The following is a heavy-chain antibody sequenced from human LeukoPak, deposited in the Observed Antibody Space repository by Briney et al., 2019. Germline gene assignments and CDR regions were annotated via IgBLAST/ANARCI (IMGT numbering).Heavy chain of an antibody. V-gene: IGHV4-61*02. J-gene: IGHJ4*02. D-gene: IGHD3-22*01. Sequence: SETLSLTCTVSGGSISGGSYYWSWIRQPAGKGLEWIGRIYTSGSTNYNPSLKSRVTISVDTSKNQFSLKLSSVTAADTAVYYCARVYDSSGYYYGAIDYWGQGTLVTVSS. CDR3: ARVYDSSGYYYGAIDY. CDR2: IYTSGST. CDR1: GGSISGGSYY.